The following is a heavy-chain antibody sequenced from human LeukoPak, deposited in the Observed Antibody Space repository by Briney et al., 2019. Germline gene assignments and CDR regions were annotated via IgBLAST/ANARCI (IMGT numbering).Heavy chain of an antibody. CDR2: ISSSSSPI. Sequence: GGSLRLSCAASGFTFSSYSMNWVRQAPGKGLEWVSSISSSSSPIYYADSVKGRFTISRDNAKNSLYLQMNSLRAEDTAVYYCARDPGGRTYYYDSNGAFDTWGQGTMVTVSS. J-gene: IGHJ3*02. V-gene: IGHV3-48*01. D-gene: IGHD3-22*01. CDR1: GFTFSSYS. CDR3: ARDPGGRTYYYDSNGAFDT.